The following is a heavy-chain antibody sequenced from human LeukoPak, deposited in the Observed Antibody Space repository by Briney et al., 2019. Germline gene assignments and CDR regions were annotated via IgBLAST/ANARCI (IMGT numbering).Heavy chain of an antibody. CDR1: GFTFSSYW. CDR2: IKQDGSEK. V-gene: IGHV3-7*01. Sequence: PGGSLRLSCAASGFTFSSYWMSWVRQAPGKGLEWVANIKQDGSEKYYVDSVKGRFTISRDNAKNSLYLQMNSLRAEDTAVYYCARDTATVVTPTWDYWGQGTLVTVSS. CDR3: ARDTATVVTPTWDY. D-gene: IGHD4-23*01. J-gene: IGHJ4*02.